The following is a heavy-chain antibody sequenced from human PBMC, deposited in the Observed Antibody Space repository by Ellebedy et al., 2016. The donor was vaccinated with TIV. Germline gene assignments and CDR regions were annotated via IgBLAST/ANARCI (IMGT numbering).Heavy chain of an antibody. V-gene: IGHV4-34*01. CDR2: INHSGST. CDR3: ARDRAGGWYRWFDP. J-gene: IGHJ5*02. D-gene: IGHD6-19*01. Sequence: SETLSLXCAVYGGSFSGYYWSWIRQPPGKGLEWIGEINHSGSTNYNPSLKSRVTISVDTSKNQFSLKLSSVTAADTAVYYCARDRAGGWYRWFDPWGQGTLVTVSS. CDR1: GGSFSGYY.